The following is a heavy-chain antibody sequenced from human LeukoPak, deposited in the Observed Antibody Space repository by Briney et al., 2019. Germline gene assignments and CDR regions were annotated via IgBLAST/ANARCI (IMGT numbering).Heavy chain of an antibody. CDR2: INPNSGGT. D-gene: IGHD2-2*01. CDR1: GYTFTGYY. CDR3: ARDIVVVPAAIFRGYYMDV. Sequence: ASVKVSCKASGYTFTGYYMHLVRQAPGQGLEWMGWINPNSGGTNYAQKFQGRVTMTRDTSISTAYMELSRLRSDDTAVYYCARDIVVVPAAIFRGYYMDVWGKGTTVTVSS. V-gene: IGHV1-2*02. J-gene: IGHJ6*03.